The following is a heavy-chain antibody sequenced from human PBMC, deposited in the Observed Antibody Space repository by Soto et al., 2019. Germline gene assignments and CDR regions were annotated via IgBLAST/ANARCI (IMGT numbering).Heavy chain of an antibody. Sequence: GGSLRLSCAASGFTFSSYAMHWVRQAPGKGLEWVAVISYDGSNKYYADSVKGRFTISRDNSKNTLYLQMNSLRAEDTAVYYCAGGRSLDYYGMDVWGQGTTLTVSS. J-gene: IGHJ6*02. CDR3: AGGRSLDYYGMDV. D-gene: IGHD3-16*01. CDR1: GFTFSSYA. CDR2: ISYDGSNK. V-gene: IGHV3-30-3*01.